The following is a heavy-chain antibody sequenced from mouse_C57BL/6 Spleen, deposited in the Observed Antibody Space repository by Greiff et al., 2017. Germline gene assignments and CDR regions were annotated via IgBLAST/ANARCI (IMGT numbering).Heavy chain of an antibody. CDR1: GYTFTSYW. D-gene: IGHD2-5*01. V-gene: IGHV1-69*01. J-gene: IGHJ3*01. Sequence: QVQLQQPGAELVMPGASVKLSCKASGYTFTSYWMHWVKQRPGQGLEWIGEIDPSDSYTNYNQKFKGKSTLTVDKYSSTAYMQLSSLTSEDSAVYYCARAYYSKENWFAYWGQGTLVTVSA. CDR2: IDPSDSYT. CDR3: ARAYYSKENWFAY.